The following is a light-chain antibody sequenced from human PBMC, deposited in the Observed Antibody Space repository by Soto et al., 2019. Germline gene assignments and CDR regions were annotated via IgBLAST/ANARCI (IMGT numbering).Light chain of an antibody. CDR1: QSVSNH. J-gene: IGKJ1*01. CDR2: GAS. CDR3: QHSFSWRRT. Sequence: EVVMTQSPATLSVSPGEGATLSCRASQSVSNHLAWYQQRPGQAPRVLIYGASTRATGIPARFSGSGSGTEFTLTISTLQSEDFALYDCQHSFSWRRTFGQGTQVEMK. V-gene: IGKV3-15*01.